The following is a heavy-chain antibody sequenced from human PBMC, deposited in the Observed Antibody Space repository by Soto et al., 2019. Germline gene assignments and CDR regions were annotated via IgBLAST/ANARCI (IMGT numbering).Heavy chain of an antibody. CDR1: GFSLTTSGVG. Sequence: QITLNESGPTQVKPRQTLTLTCTFSGFSLTTSGVGVGWIRQSPGKAPEWLALIYWDDDKRYSPSLKSRLTITNGTSKNQVVLTMADLDPADTATYYCAHRVLRTVFGLVTTTAIYFDFWGQGTPVAVSS. D-gene: IGHD3-3*01. V-gene: IGHV2-5*02. J-gene: IGHJ4*02. CDR3: AHRVLRTVFGLVTTTAIYFDF. CDR2: IYWDDDK.